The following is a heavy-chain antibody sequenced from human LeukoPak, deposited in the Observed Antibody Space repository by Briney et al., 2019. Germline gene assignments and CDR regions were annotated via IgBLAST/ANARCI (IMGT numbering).Heavy chain of an antibody. V-gene: IGHV4-34*01. J-gene: IGHJ2*01. Sequence: SETLSLTCAVYGGSSSGYYWSWIRQPPGKGLEWIGEINHSGSTNYNPSLKSRVTISVDTSKNQFSLKLSSVTAADTAVYYCARNWGSARYFDLWGRGTLVTVSS. CDR1: GGSSSGYY. CDR3: ARNWGSARYFDL. D-gene: IGHD7-27*01. CDR2: INHSGST.